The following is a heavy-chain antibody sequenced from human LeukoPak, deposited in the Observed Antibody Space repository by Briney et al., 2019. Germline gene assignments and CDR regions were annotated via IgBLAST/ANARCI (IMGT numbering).Heavy chain of an antibody. CDR3: AKDGAAGQSYYYYMDV. Sequence: GGSLRLSCVASEFTFSGYYMSWIRQAPGKGLEWLSYISSSGTTINYADSVKGRFTISRDNAKNSLYLQMNRLRAEDTAVYYCAKDGAAGQSYYYYMDVWGKGTTVTVSS. V-gene: IGHV3-11*01. D-gene: IGHD6-13*01. CDR2: ISSSGTTI. J-gene: IGHJ6*03. CDR1: EFTFSGYY.